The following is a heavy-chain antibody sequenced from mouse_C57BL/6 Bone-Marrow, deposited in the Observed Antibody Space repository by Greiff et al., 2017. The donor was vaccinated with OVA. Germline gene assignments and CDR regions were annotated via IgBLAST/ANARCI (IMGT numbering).Heavy chain of an antibody. V-gene: IGHV1-63*01. CDR3: ARGYGYDY. J-gene: IGHJ2*01. CDR1: GYTFTNYW. CDR2: IYPGGGYT. D-gene: IGHD2-2*01. Sequence: QVQLKESGAELVRPGTSVKMSCKASGYTFTNYWIGWAKQRPGHGLEWIGDIYPGGGYTNYNGKFKGKATLTADKSSSTAYMQFSSLTSEDSAIYYCARGYGYDYWGKGTTLTVSS.